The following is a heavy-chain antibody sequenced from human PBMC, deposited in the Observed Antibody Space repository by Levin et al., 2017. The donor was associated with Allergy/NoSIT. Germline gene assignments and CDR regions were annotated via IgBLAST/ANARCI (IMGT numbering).Heavy chain of an antibody. J-gene: IGHJ6*02. CDR1: GGSISSSSYY. CDR2: IYYSGST. CDR3: KAGSSSPLYYYDGMDV. Sequence: PSETLSLTCTVSGGSISSSSYYWGWIRQPPGKGLEWIGSIYYSGSTYYNPSLKSRVTISVDTSKNQFSLKLSSVTAADTAVYYCKAGSSSPLYYYDGMDVWGQGTTVTVSS. D-gene: IGHD3-10*01. V-gene: IGHV4-39*01.